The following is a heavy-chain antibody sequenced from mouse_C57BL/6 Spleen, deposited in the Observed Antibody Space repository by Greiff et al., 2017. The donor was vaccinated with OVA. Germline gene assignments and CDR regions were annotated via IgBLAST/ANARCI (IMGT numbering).Heavy chain of an antibody. D-gene: IGHD2-4*01. CDR1: GYTFTSYW. V-gene: IGHV1-55*01. CDR2: IYPGSGST. J-gene: IGHJ3*01. Sequence: VQLQQPGAELVKPGASVKMSCKASGYTFTSYWITWVKQRPGQGLEWIGDIYPGSGSTNYNEKFKSKATLTVDTSSSTAYMQLSSLTSEDSAVYYCARRGNDYHGGFAYWGQGTLVTVSA. CDR3: ARRGNDYHGGFAY.